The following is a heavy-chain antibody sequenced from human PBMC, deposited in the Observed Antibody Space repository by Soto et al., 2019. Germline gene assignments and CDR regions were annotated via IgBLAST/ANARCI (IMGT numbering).Heavy chain of an antibody. CDR2: IYHSGST. CDR3: ARWRYSSSSGPYYYGMDV. D-gene: IGHD6-6*01. J-gene: IGHJ6*02. Sequence: PSETLSLTCAVSGGSISSSNWWSWVRQPPGKGLEWIGEIYHSGSTNYNPSLKSRVTISVDKSKNQFSLKLSSVTAADTAVYYCARWRYSSSSGPYYYGMDVWGQGTTVTVSS. V-gene: IGHV4-4*02. CDR1: GGSISSSNW.